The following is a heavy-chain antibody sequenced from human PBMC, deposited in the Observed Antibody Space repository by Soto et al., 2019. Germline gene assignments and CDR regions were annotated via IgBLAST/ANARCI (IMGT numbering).Heavy chain of an antibody. CDR2: IIPIFGTA. CDR3: ASPGLLWFGELSPYSY. V-gene: IGHV1-69*13. CDR1: GGTFSSYA. D-gene: IGHD3-10*01. J-gene: IGHJ4*02. Sequence: ASVKVSCKASGGTFSSYAISWVRQAPGQGLEWMGGIIPIFGTANYAQKFQGRVTITADESTSTAYMELSSLRSEDTAVYYCASPGLLWFGELSPYSYWGQGTLVTVSS.